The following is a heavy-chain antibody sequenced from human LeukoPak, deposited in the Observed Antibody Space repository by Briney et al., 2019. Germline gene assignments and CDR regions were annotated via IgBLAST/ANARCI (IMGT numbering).Heavy chain of an antibody. D-gene: IGHD3-22*01. V-gene: IGHV1-18*01. CDR2: ISAYNGNT. Sequence: ASVKVSCKASGFTFTSYGISWVRQAPGQGLEWMGWISAYNGNTNYAQKLQDRVTMTTDTSTSTAYMELRSLRSDDTAVYYCARTNVYYYASSDYYPYFDYWAQGTLVTVSS. CDR1: GFTFTSYG. J-gene: IGHJ4*02. CDR3: ARTNVYYYASSDYYPYFDY.